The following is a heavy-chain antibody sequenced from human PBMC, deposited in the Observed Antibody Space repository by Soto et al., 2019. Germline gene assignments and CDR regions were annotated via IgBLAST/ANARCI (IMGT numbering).Heavy chain of an antibody. CDR3: AKPKYSSGWYAFDY. D-gene: IGHD6-19*01. Sequence: VQLVESGGVVVQPGGSLRLSCAASGFTFDDYAMHWVRQAPGKGLEWVSLISWDGGSTYYADSVKGRFTISRDNSKNSLYLQMNSLRAEDTALYYCAKPKYSSGWYAFDYWGQGTLVTVSS. CDR1: GFTFDDYA. V-gene: IGHV3-43D*04. J-gene: IGHJ4*02. CDR2: ISWDGGST.